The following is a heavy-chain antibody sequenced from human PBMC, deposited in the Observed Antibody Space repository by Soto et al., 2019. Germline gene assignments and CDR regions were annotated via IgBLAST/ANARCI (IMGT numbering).Heavy chain of an antibody. CDR1: GGSFSGYY. D-gene: IGHD3-10*01. CDR3: ARIWFGELSIPHGMDV. CDR2: INNSGST. J-gene: IGHJ6*02. V-gene: IGHV4-34*01. Sequence: SETLSLTCAVYGGSFSGYYWSWIRQPPGKGLEWIGEINNSGSTNYNPSLKSRVTISVDTSKNQFSLKLSSVTAADTAVYYCARIWFGELSIPHGMDVWGQGTTVTVSS.